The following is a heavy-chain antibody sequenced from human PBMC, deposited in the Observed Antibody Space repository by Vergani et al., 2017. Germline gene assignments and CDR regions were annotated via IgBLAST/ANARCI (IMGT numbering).Heavy chain of an antibody. Sequence: QLQLQESGPGLVKPSETLSLTCTVSGGSISSGSYYWSWIRQPAGKGLEWIGRIYTSGSTNYNPSLKSRVTISVDTSKNQFSLKLSSVTAADTAVYYCASCENGYYDFWSGYYGGQFDYWGQGTLVTVSS. D-gene: IGHD3-3*01. V-gene: IGHV4-61*02. CDR1: GGSISSGSYY. CDR2: IYTSGST. J-gene: IGHJ4*02. CDR3: ASCENGYYDFWSGYYGGQFDY.